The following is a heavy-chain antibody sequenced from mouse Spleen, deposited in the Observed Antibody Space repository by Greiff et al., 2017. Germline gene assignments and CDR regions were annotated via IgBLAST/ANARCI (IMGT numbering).Heavy chain of an antibody. V-gene: IGHV1-39*01. J-gene: IGHJ2*01. Sequence: EVQLQQSGPELVMPGASVKISCKASGYSFTDYNMNWVRQSNGESLEWIGVINPNYGTTIYNQNFRVRATLTVDQSSNTAYMQLNSLTSEDSAVYYCARAKTYYFDYWGQGTTLTVSS. CDR2: INPNYGTT. CDR3: ARAKTYYFDY. CDR1: GYSFTDYN.